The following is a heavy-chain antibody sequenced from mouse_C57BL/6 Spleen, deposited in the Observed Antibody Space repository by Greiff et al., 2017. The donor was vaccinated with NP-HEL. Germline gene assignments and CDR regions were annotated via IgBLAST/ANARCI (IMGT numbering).Heavy chain of an antibody. J-gene: IGHJ3*01. CDR2: IYPGDGDT. Sequence: QVQLKESGPELVKPGASVKISCKASGYAFSSSWMNWVKQRPGKGLEWIGRIYPGDGDTNYNGKFKGKATLTADKSSSTAYMQLSSLTSEDSAVYFCARKLEGFAYWGQGTLVTVSA. CDR3: ARKLEGFAY. CDR1: GYAFSSSW. V-gene: IGHV1-82*01.